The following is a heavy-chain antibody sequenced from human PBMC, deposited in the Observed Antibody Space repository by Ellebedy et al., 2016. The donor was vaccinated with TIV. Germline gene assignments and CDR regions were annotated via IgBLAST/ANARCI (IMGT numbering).Heavy chain of an antibody. D-gene: IGHD7-27*01. CDR2: ISGSGGST. CDR3: AKKTGAAWAFDI. CDR1: GFTFSSYA. V-gene: IGHV3-23*01. J-gene: IGHJ3*02. Sequence: GGSLRLSXAASGFTFSSYAMSWVRQAPGKGLEWVSAISGSGGSTYYADSVKGRFTISRDNSKNTLYLQMNSLRAEDTAVYYCAKKTGAAWAFDIWGQGTMVTVSS.